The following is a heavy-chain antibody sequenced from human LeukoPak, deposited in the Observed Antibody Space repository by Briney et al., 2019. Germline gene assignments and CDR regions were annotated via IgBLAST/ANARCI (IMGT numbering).Heavy chain of an antibody. CDR2: IPYDGSNK. V-gene: IGHV3-30*18. CDR1: GFTFSSYG. J-gene: IGHJ4*02. CDR3: AKDIADFWTLLDY. Sequence: PGRSLRLSCAASGFTFSSYGMHWVRQAPSKGLEWVAVIPYDGSNKYYADSVKGRFTISRDNSKNTLYLQMNSLRAEDTAVYYCAKDIADFWTLLDYWGQGTLVTVSS. D-gene: IGHD3-3*01.